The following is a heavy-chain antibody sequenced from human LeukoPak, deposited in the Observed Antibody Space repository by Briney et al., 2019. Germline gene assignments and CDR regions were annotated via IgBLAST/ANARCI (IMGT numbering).Heavy chain of an antibody. CDR1: GGSFSGYY. Sequence: PSETLSLTCAVYGGSFSGYYWSWIRQPPGKGLEWIGEINHSRRTHYNPSLKSRVIISVDTSKNQFSLKLSSVTAADTAVYYCARLTRKQWRYPGDYWGQGTLVTVSS. D-gene: IGHD6-19*01. CDR2: INHSRRT. CDR3: ARLTRKQWRYPGDY. J-gene: IGHJ4*02. V-gene: IGHV4-34*01.